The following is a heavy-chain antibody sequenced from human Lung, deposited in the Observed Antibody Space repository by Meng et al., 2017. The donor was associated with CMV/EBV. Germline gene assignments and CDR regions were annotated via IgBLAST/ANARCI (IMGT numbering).Heavy chain of an antibody. D-gene: IGHD3-3*02. J-gene: IGHJ4*02. Sequence: GESLKISCTAPGITLNDFALAWVRQAPGGGLEWVSTIDHSGNNKHYAESVKDRFIISRDHSKSTLYLQMTALRAEDTALYYCATDVGNPSMFEFWGQGTLVTVSS. V-gene: IGHV3-23*05. CDR1: GITLNDFA. CDR2: IDHSGNNK. CDR3: ATDVGNPSMFEF.